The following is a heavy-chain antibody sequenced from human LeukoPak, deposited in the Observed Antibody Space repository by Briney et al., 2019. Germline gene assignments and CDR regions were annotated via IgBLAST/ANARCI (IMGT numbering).Heavy chain of an antibody. CDR1: GGTFSSYT. V-gene: IGHV1-69*02. D-gene: IGHD2-2*01. CDR2: IIPILGIA. CDR3: ATHCSSTSCYAGSLDY. Sequence: SSVKVSCKASGGTFSSYTISWLRQAPGQGLEWMGRIIPILGIANYAQKFQGGVTITADKSTSTAYMELSSLRSEDTAVYYCATHCSSTSCYAGSLDYWGQGTLVTVSS. J-gene: IGHJ4*02.